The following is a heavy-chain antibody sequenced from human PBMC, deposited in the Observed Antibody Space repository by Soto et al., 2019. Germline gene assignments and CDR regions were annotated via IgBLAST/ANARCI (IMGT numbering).Heavy chain of an antibody. CDR3: ARHSNCSGGSCYSGLDY. Sequence: QVQLQESGPGLVKPSETLSLTCTVSGGSISSYYWSWIRQPPGKGLEWIGYIYYSGSTNYNPSLKSRVTISVDTPKNQFSLKLSSVTAADTAVYYCARHSNCSGGSCYSGLDYWGQGTLVTVSS. CDR1: GGSISSYY. CDR2: IYYSGST. V-gene: IGHV4-59*08. J-gene: IGHJ4*02. D-gene: IGHD2-15*01.